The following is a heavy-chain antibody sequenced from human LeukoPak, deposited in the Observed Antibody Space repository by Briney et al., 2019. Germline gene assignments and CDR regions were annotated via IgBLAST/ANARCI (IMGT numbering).Heavy chain of an antibody. CDR1: GFTFSSYG. Sequence: GGSLRLSCAASGFTFSSYGMHWVRRAPGKGLEWVAVIWYDGSNKYYADSVKGRFTISRDNSKNTLYLQMNSLRAEDTAVYYCARRGGYSYGYFDYWGQGTLVTVSS. V-gene: IGHV3-33*01. CDR2: IWYDGSNK. J-gene: IGHJ4*02. CDR3: ARRGGYSYGYFDY. D-gene: IGHD5-18*01.